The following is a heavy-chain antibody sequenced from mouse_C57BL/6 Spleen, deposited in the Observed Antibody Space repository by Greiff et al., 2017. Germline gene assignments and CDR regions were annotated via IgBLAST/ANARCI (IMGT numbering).Heavy chain of an antibody. CDR2: IDPEDGET. J-gene: IGHJ3*01. D-gene: IGHD2-5*01. V-gene: IGHV14-2*01. CDR1: GFNIKDYY. Sequence: VQLQQSGAELVKPGASVKLSCTASGFNIKDYYMHWVKQRTEQGLEWIGRIDPEDGETKYAPKFQGNATITADTSSNTAYLQLSSLTSEDTAVYYCARPSYYSNYGVFAYWGQGTLVTVSA. CDR3: ARPSYYSNYGVFAY.